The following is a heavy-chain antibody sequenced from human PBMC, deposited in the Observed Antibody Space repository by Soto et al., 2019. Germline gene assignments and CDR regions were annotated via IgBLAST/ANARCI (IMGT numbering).Heavy chain of an antibody. D-gene: IGHD3-3*01. CDR3: ASSIFGVVKYYYG. J-gene: IGHJ6*01. V-gene: IGHV1-2*02. Sequence: GASVKVSCKTSGYPFTGYYMHWVRQAPGQGHEWMGWITPNSGGTNYAQKLQGRATMTREPSISTAYMELITLRYNDTAEYYCASSIFGVVKYYYG. CDR2: ITPNSGGT. CDR1: GYPFTGYY.